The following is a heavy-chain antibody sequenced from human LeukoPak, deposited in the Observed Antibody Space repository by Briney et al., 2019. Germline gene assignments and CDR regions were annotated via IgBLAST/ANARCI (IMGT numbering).Heavy chain of an antibody. V-gene: IGHV3-66*01. Sequence: GGSLRLSCAASGFTVSSSYMSWVCQAPGKGLEWVSVIYSGGSTYYADSVKGRFSISRDNSKNTLYLQMNSLRAEDTAVYYCARDLSTGWYYDYWGQGTLVTVSS. CDR1: GFTVSSSY. CDR2: IYSGGST. D-gene: IGHD6-19*01. J-gene: IGHJ4*02. CDR3: ARDLSTGWYYDY.